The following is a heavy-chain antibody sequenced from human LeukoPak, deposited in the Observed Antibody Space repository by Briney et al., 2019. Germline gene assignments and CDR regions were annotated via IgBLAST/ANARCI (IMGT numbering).Heavy chain of an antibody. Sequence: SETLSLTCAVYGGSFSGYYWSWIRQPPGKGLEWIGEINHSGSTNYNPSLKSRVTISVDTSKNQFSLKLSSVIAADTAVYYCVSPPDYRLFDYWGQGTLVTVSS. J-gene: IGHJ4*02. D-gene: IGHD3-16*02. CDR1: GGSFSGYY. CDR3: VSPPDYRLFDY. V-gene: IGHV4-34*01. CDR2: INHSGST.